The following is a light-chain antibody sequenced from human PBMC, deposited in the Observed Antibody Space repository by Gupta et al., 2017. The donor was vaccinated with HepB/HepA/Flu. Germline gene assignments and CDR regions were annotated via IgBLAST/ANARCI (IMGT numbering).Light chain of an antibody. Sequence: DIQMTQSPSTLSASVGDRVTITCRASQSISSWLAWYQQKPGKAPKLLSYKASSLECGVPTRGSGSGSGTEVTRPFSSLQTDVWATYYGQQYNRDRRTCGQGTKVEIK. J-gene: IGKJ1*01. CDR1: QSISSW. CDR3: QQYNRDRRT. V-gene: IGKV1-5*03. CDR2: KAS.